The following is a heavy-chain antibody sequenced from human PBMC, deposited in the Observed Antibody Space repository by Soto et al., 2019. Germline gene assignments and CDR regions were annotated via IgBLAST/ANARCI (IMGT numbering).Heavy chain of an antibody. Sequence: QVQLQESGPGLVKSSQTLSLTCTVSGGSISSDGNYWSWIRQHPGKGLEWIGYIYYSGSTNYNPSLKSRVNISVNKSKNQFSLKLNSVTAADTAVYYCARARMVRGIIYYYGMDVWGQGTKVTVSS. D-gene: IGHD3-10*01. CDR2: IYYSGST. CDR1: GGSISSDGNY. J-gene: IGHJ6*02. V-gene: IGHV4-31*03. CDR3: ARARMVRGIIYYYGMDV.